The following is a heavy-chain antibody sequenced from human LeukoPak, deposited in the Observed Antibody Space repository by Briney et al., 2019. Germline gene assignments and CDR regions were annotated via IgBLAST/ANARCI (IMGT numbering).Heavy chain of an antibody. D-gene: IGHD3-22*01. J-gene: IGHJ4*02. CDR3: ARDKNYDSILDY. CDR1: GYTFTRCG. Sequence: ASVKVSCKASGYTFTRCGMNWVRQAPGQGLEWMGWINPNSGGTNYAQKFQGWVTMTRDTSISTAYMELSRLRSDDTAVYYCARDKNYDSILDYWGQGTLVTVSS. CDR2: INPNSGGT. V-gene: IGHV1-2*04.